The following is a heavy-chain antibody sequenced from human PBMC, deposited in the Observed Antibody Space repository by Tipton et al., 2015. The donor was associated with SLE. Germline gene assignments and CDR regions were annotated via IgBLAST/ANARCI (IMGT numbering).Heavy chain of an antibody. CDR1: GFTFSSYA. Sequence: GSLRLSCAASGFTFSSYAMSWVRQAPGKGLEWVSAISGSGGSTYYADSVKGRFTISRDNSKNTLYLQMNSLRAEDTAVYYCAKSGGLEFEEWLLFAFDYWGQGTLVTVSS. CDR3: AKSGGLEFEEWLLFAFDY. D-gene: IGHD3-3*01. J-gene: IGHJ4*02. V-gene: IGHV3-23*01. CDR2: ISGSGGST.